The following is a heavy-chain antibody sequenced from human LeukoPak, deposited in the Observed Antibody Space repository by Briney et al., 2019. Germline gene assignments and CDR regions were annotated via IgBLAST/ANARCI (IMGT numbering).Heavy chain of an antibody. CDR3: ARAACYGQDYYYYMDV. D-gene: IGHD2-2*01. V-gene: IGHV4-34*01. J-gene: IGHJ6*03. CDR1: GGSFSGYY. CDR2: INHSGST. Sequence: SETLSLTCAVYGGSFSGYYWSWIRQPPGKGLEWIGEINHSGSTNYNPSLKSRVTISVDTSKNQFSLKLSSVTAADTAVYYCARAACYGQDYYYYMDVWGKGTTVTVSS.